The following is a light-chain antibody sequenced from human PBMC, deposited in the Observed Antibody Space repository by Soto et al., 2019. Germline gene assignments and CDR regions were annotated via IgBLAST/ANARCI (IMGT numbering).Light chain of an antibody. CDR3: QQYGSSTRT. Sequence: EIVLTQSPGILSLSPGERVTLSCRASQSISSYLAWYQQKPGQAPRLLTHGASRRATGIPDRFSSSGSGTDFTLTISRLEPEDFAVYYCQQYGSSTRTFGQGTKVAIK. J-gene: IGKJ1*01. V-gene: IGKV3-20*01. CDR2: GAS. CDR1: QSISSY.